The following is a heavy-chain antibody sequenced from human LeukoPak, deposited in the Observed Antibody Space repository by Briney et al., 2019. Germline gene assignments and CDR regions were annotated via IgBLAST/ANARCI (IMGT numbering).Heavy chain of an antibody. Sequence: AGGSLRLSCAASGFTFSSYGMHWVRQAPGKGLEWVANIKQDGNEKYYVDSVKGRFTISRDNAKNSLYLQMNSLRGEDTALYYCAREENYYYYMDVWGKGTTVTVSS. D-gene: IGHD3-10*01. V-gene: IGHV3-7*01. CDR2: IKQDGNEK. CDR1: GFTFSSYG. CDR3: AREENYYYYMDV. J-gene: IGHJ6*03.